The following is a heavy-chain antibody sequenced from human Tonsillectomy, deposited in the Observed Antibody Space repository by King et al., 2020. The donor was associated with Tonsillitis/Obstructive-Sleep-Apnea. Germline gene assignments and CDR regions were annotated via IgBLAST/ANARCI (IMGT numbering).Heavy chain of an antibody. CDR1: GFTFSSYG. CDR3: ARGFARFDP. Sequence: QLVQSGGGVVQPGRSLRLSCAASGFTFSSYGMHWVRQAPGKGLEWVAVIRYDGSNKYYADSVKGRFTISRDNSKNTLYLQMNSLRAEDTAVYYCARGFARFDPWGQGTLVTVSS. V-gene: IGHV3-33*01. CDR2: IRYDGSNK. J-gene: IGHJ5*02. D-gene: IGHD3-10*01.